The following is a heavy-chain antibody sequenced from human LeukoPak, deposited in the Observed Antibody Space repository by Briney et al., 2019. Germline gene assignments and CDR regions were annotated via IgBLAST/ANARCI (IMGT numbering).Heavy chain of an antibody. Sequence: SETLSLTCTVSGGSISSFYWSWIRQPPGEGLEWIGDIYYSGSTNYNPSLKSRVTISVDTSKNQFSLKLRSVTAADTAMYYCAKVAGPFDYWGQGTLVTVSS. CDR2: IYYSGST. J-gene: IGHJ4*02. D-gene: IGHD6-19*01. CDR1: GGSISSFY. V-gene: IGHV4-59*01. CDR3: AKVAGPFDY.